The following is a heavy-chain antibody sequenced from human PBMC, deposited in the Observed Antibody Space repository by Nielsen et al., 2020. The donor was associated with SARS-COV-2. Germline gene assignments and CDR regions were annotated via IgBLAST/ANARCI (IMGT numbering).Heavy chain of an antibody. CDR2: IYYTGST. D-gene: IGHD5-24*01. Sequence: SETLSLTCTASGGSVDDHRYYWSWIRQPPGKGLEWIGYIYYTGSTNYNPSLQSRVTISVDTSKNQFSLKLSSVTAADTAVYYCARDHGYNYAYGHYYYGMDVWGQGTTVTVSS. J-gene: IGHJ6*02. V-gene: IGHV4-61*01. CDR3: ARDHGYNYAYGHYYYGMDV. CDR1: GGSVDDHRYY.